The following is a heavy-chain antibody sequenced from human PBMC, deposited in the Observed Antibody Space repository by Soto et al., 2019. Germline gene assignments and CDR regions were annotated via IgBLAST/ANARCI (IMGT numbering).Heavy chain of an antibody. V-gene: IGHV1-69*01. CDR1: GGGTLSNDA. D-gene: IGHD2-21*02. J-gene: IGHJ4*02. CDR2: ISPFFGTT. CDR3: AREVVTETTGGSFDS. Sequence: QVHLVQSGTDGRKSGSSVRVSCTASGGGTLSNDAISWVRQAPGQGLEWLGRISPFFGTTDYSQSFQGRLTRTADASTGTDYMDLRSLKSDDTAVYYCAREVVTETTGGSFDSWGQGTLVTVSS.